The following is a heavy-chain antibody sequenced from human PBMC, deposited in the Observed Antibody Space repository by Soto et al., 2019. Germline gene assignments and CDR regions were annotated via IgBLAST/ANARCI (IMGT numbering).Heavy chain of an antibody. CDR3: AREGTWIQLLSYYYGMDV. D-gene: IGHD5-18*01. Sequence: SETLSLTCTVSGGSISSSSYYWGWIRQPPGKGLEWIGSTYYSGSTYYNPSLKSRVTISVDTSKNQFSLKLSSVTAADTAVYYCAREGTWIQLLSYYYGMDVWGQGTTVTVSS. J-gene: IGHJ6*02. V-gene: IGHV4-39*02. CDR1: GGSISSSSYY. CDR2: TYYSGST.